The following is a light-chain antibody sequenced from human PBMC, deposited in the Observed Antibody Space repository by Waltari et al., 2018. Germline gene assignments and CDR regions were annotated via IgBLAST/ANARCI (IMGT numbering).Light chain of an antibody. CDR1: TSDIRGNT. CDR2: SND. V-gene: IGLV1-44*01. J-gene: IGLJ1*01. Sequence: QSVLTQPPSASGTPGQRVTISCSGSTSDIRGNTVVWYQQLPGTAPKLLIHSNDQRPSGVPDRFSGFKSGTSASLAISGLQSEDEGEYFCAAWDDSLTYVFGTGTKVTVL. CDR3: AAWDDSLTYV.